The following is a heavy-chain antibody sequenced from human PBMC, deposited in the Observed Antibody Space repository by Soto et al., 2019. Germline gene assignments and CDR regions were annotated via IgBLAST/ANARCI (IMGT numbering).Heavy chain of an antibody. CDR1: GGTFSSYA. CDR3: ATFPPYSSSWTKDYYYYYGMDV. J-gene: IGHJ6*02. V-gene: IGHV1-69*13. Sequence: SVKVSCKASGGTFSSYAISWVRQAPGQGLEWMGGIIPIFGTANHAQKFQGRVTITADESTSTAYMELSSLRSEDTAVYYCATFPPYSSSWTKDYYYYYGMDVWGQGTTVTVSS. CDR2: IIPIFGTA. D-gene: IGHD6-13*01.